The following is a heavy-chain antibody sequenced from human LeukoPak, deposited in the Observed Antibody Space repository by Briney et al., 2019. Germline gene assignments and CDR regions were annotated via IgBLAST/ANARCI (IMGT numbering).Heavy chain of an antibody. Sequence: GASVKVSCKASGYTFTSYDINWVRQATGQGLEWMGWMNPNSGNTGYAQKFQGGVTMTTDTSTSTAYMELRSLRSDDTAVYYCARAPPGDYYDSSGYPVLVYYFDYWGQGTLVTVSS. V-gene: IGHV1-8*01. CDR1: GYTFTSYD. D-gene: IGHD3-22*01. CDR2: MNPNSGNT. J-gene: IGHJ4*02. CDR3: ARAPPGDYYDSSGYPVLVYYFDY.